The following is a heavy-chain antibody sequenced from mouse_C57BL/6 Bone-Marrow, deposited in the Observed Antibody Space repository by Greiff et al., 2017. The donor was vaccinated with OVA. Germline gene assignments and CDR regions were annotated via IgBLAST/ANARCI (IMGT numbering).Heavy chain of an antibody. V-gene: IGHV2-6*01. CDR3: ASDLGQGGFAY. Sequence: QVQLKQSGPGLVAPSQSLSISCTVSGFSLTSYGVYWVRQSPGKGLEWLGVIWGVGSTNYNSALKSRLSNSKDNSKSQVFLKMNRLQTDDTAMYYCASDLGQGGFAYWGQGTLVTVSA. J-gene: IGHJ3*01. D-gene: IGHD3-3*01. CDR2: IWGVGST. CDR1: GFSLTSYG.